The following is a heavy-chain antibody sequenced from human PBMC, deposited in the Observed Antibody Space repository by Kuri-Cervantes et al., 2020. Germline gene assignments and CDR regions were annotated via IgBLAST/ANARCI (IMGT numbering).Heavy chain of an antibody. CDR1: GFTFSNAW. J-gene: IGHJ1*01. V-gene: IGHV3-15*01. CDR2: IKSKTDGGTT. Sequence: GGSLRLSCAASGFTFSNAWMSWVRQAPGKGLEWVGRIKSKTDGGTTDYAAPVKGRFTISRDDSKNTLYLQMNSLKTEDTAVYYCTTGYYDSSVYYYVTEYFQHWGQGTLVTVSS. CDR3: TTGYYDSSVYYYVTEYFQH. D-gene: IGHD3-22*01.